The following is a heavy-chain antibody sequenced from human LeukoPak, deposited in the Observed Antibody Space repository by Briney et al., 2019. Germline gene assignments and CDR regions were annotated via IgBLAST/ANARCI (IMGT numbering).Heavy chain of an antibody. CDR3: AKSGKGYYYYDSSGPEGY. CDR1: GFTFSSYA. J-gene: IGHJ4*02. V-gene: IGHV3-23*01. Sequence: GGSLRLSCAASGFTFSSYAMSWVRQAPGKGLEWVSAISGSGGSTYYADSVKGRFTISRDNSKNTLYLQMNSLRAEDTAVYYCAKSGKGYYYYDSSGPEGYWGQGTLATVSS. D-gene: IGHD3-22*01. CDR2: ISGSGGST.